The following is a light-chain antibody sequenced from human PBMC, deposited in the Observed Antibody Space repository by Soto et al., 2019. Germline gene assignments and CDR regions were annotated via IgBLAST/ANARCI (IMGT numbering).Light chain of an antibody. J-gene: IGKJ1*01. CDR1: QSVSST. CDR3: HQSYSTPQT. V-gene: IGKV3D-15*01. CDR2: CAS. Sequence: EIVMTQSPAALSVSPGERVTLSRRASQSVSSTLAWYQQKPGQAPRLLIYCASRRATGIPDRFNGSGSGTDFALAISSLQPEDFATYYCHQSYSTPQTFGQGTEVDIK.